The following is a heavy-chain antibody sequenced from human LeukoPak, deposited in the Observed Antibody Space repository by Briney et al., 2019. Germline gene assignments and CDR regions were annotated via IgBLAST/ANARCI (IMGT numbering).Heavy chain of an antibody. J-gene: IGHJ4*02. V-gene: IGHV4-31*03. CDR2: IYYSGST. CDR3: ASNDQADPTNWGVFDY. Sequence: PSETLSLTCTVSGGSISSGGYYWSWIRQHPGKGLEWIGYIYYSGSTYYNPSLKSRVTISVDTSKNQFSLKLSSVTAADTAVYYFASNDQADPTNWGVFDYWGQGTLVTVSS. D-gene: IGHD3-16*01. CDR1: GGSISSGGYY.